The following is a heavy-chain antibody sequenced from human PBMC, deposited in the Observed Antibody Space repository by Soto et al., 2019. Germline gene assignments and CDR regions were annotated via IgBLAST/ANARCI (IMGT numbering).Heavy chain of an antibody. CDR3: AHRPGISMSFDY. J-gene: IGHJ4*02. V-gene: IGHV2-5*02. D-gene: IGHD3-22*01. Sequence: QITLKESGPTLVKPTQPLTLTCTFSGFSLSTSPVGVGWIRQPPGKALEWLALIYWDDDKRYSPSLKNRLTITKDSSKNQVALTMTNMDPVDTATYYFAHRPGISMSFDYWGQGTLVTVSS. CDR1: GFSLSTSPVG. CDR2: IYWDDDK.